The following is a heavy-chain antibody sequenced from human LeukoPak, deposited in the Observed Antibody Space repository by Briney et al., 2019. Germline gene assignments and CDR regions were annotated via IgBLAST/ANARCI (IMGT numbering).Heavy chain of an antibody. CDR3: TRGSYYGLDV. CDR1: GFTFSSYA. Sequence: QTGGSLRLSCAASGFTFSSYAMSWVRQAPGKGLEWVSAISGSGGSTYYADSVKGRFTISRENAKKSLYLQMNSLRAGDTAVYYCTRGSYYGLDVWGQGTKVTVSS. V-gene: IGHV3-23*01. J-gene: IGHJ6*02. CDR2: ISGSGGST.